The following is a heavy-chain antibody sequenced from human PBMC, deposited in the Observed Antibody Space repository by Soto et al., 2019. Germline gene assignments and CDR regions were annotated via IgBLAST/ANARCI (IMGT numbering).Heavy chain of an antibody. CDR1: GFTFSSYA. Sequence: GGSLRLSCAASGFTFSSYAMHWVRQAPGKGLEWVAVISYDGSNKYYADSVKGRFTISRDNSKNTLYLQMNSLRAEDTAVYYCARDPSRFPQRWWFDPWGQGTLVTVSS. CDR2: ISYDGSNK. D-gene: IGHD6-25*01. V-gene: IGHV3-30-3*01. CDR3: ARDPSRFPQRWWFDP. J-gene: IGHJ5*02.